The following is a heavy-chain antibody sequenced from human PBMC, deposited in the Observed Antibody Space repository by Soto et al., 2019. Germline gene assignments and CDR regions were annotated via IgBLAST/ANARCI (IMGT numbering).Heavy chain of an antibody. V-gene: IGHV3-23*01. CDR3: AKDYIQYYDILTGYTHYYYYGMDV. J-gene: IGHJ6*02. D-gene: IGHD3-9*01. Sequence: EVQLLESGGGLVQPGGSLRLSCAASGFTFSSYAMSWVSQAPGKGLEWVSAISCSGGSTYYADSLKGRFTIYRDNSKNTLYLQMNSLRAEDTDVYYCAKDYIQYYDILTGYTHYYYYGMDVWGQGTTVTVSS. CDR1: GFTFSSYA. CDR2: ISCSGGST.